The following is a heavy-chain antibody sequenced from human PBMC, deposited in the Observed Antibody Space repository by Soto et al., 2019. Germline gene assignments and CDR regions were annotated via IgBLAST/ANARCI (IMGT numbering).Heavy chain of an antibody. Sequence: HPGGSLRLSCASSGFTLSMSAVNWVRQAPGKGLEWVSYISDSGDRTYYADSVKGRFTISRDRSKDTLYLQMSSLRAEDTAVYYCVKDFVEATMYAIDIWGQGTMVTVSS. CDR1: GFTLSMSA. J-gene: IGHJ3*02. D-gene: IGHD5-12*01. V-gene: IGHV3-23*01. CDR2: ISDSGDRT. CDR3: VKDFVEATMYAIDI.